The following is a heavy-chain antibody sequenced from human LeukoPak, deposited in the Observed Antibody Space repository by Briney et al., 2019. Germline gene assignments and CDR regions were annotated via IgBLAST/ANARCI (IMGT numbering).Heavy chain of an antibody. CDR1: GSSISGYY. Sequence: SETLSLTCTVSGSSISGYYWSWIRQPPGKGLEWIGYIYYSGSTNYNPSLKSRVTISVDTSKNQFSLKLASLTAADTAVYYCARRPIVGSTGFYFDPWGPGTLVTVSS. D-gene: IGHD1-26*01. CDR2: IYYSGST. V-gene: IGHV4-59*08. J-gene: IGHJ5*02. CDR3: ARRPIVGSTGFYFDP.